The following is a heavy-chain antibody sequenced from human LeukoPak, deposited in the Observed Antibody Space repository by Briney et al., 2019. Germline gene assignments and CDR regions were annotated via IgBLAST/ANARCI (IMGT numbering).Heavy chain of an antibody. D-gene: IGHD2-15*01. CDR2: ISAYNGNT. V-gene: IGHV1-18*01. J-gene: IGHJ4*02. CDR3: AKVGIFCSGGSCYPYYFDY. Sequence: ASVKVSCKASGYTFTSYGISWVRQAPGQGLEWMGWISAYNGNTNYAQKLQGRVTMTTDTSTSTAYMGLRSLRSDDTAVYYCAKVGIFCSGGSCYPYYFDYWGQGTLVTVSS. CDR1: GYTFTSYG.